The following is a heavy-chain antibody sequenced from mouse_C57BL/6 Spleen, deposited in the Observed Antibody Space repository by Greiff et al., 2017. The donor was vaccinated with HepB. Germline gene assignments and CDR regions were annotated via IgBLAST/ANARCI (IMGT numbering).Heavy chain of an antibody. CDR1: GYAFSSSW. CDR3: ARSGDITTGDY. J-gene: IGHJ2*01. Sequence: QVQLKESGPELVKPGASVKISCKASGYAFSSSWMNWVKQRPVKGLEWIGRIYPGDGDTNYNGKFKGKATLTADKSSSTAYMQLSSLTSEDSAVYFCARSGDITTGDYWGQGTTLTVSS. D-gene: IGHD1-1*01. V-gene: IGHV1-82*01. CDR2: IYPGDGDT.